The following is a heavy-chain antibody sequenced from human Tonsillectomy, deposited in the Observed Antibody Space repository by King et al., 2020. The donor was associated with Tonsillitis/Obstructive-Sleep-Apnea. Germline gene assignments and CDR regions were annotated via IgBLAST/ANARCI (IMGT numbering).Heavy chain of an antibody. D-gene: IGHD3-9*01. CDR1: GFTFSSYE. CDR2: ISSSGSTI. V-gene: IGHV3-48*03. CDR3: ASVGLLTGYVY. J-gene: IGHJ4*02. Sequence: VQLVESGGGLLQPGGSLRLSCAASGFTFSSYEMKWVRQAPGKGLEWVSYISSSGSTIYYADSVKGRFTISRDNAKNSLYLQMNSLRAEDTAVYYCASVGLLTGYVYWGQGTLVTVSS.